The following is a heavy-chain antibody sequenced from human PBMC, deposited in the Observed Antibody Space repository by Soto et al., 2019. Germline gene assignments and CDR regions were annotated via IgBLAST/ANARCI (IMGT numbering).Heavy chain of an antibody. V-gene: IGHV2-26*01. D-gene: IGHD6-19*01. CDR3: ARRHLAVAVSPWFDP. CDR1: GLSITDSEMG. J-gene: IGHJ5*02. CDR2: IDSSGEK. Sequence: QVTLKESGPVLVNPTETLTLRCTVSGLSITDSEMGVSWIRQPPGQPLEWLAHIDSSGEKSYRTFLKSRLAISKDTSKSQIVLTMTNMDPADPATYYCARRHLAVAVSPWFDPWGQGIPVTVSS.